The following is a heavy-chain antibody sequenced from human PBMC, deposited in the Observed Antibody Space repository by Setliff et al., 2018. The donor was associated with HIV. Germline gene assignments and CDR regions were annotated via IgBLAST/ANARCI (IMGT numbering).Heavy chain of an antibody. V-gene: IGHV3-48*03. Sequence: HPGGSLRLSCEASGFTFEDYGMSWVRQAPGKGPEWVSYITGSGDTIYYADSVKGRFTMSRDNAKDSVYLQMNTLRVEDTAVYYCAREATPRHSSGWVYFDYWGQGMMVTVSS. CDR3: AREATPRHSSGWVYFDY. CDR2: ITGSGDTI. D-gene: IGHD6-19*01. J-gene: IGHJ4*02. CDR1: GFTFEDYG.